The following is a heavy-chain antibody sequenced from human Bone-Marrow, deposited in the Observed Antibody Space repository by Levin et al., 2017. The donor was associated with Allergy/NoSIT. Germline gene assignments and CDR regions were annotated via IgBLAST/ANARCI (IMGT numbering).Heavy chain of an antibody. CDR2: IDWDNDK. CDR3: ARTCRNYDILTGYNYFFDY. Sequence: SGPTLVKPTQTLTLTCSFSGFSLSTSGMCVSWIRQSPGKALEWLARIDWDNDKFYTTSLETRLTISKDTSKNQVVLTMANMDPVDTATYYCARTCRNYDILTGYNYFFDYWGQGTLVTVSS. J-gene: IGHJ4*02. D-gene: IGHD3-9*01. CDR1: GFSLSTSGMC. V-gene: IGHV2-70*17.